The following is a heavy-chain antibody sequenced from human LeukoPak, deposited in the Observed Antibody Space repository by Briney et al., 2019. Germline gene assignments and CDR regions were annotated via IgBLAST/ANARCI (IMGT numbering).Heavy chain of an antibody. CDR3: ARLPGSYPDY. Sequence: GGSLRLSCAASGFTFSSYAMHWVRQAPGKGLEYVSAISSNGGSTYYANSVKGRFTISRDNSKNTLYLQMGSLRAEDMAVYYCARLPGSYPDYWGQGTLVTVSS. D-gene: IGHD1-26*01. J-gene: IGHJ4*02. V-gene: IGHV3-64*01. CDR2: ISSNGGST. CDR1: GFTFSSYA.